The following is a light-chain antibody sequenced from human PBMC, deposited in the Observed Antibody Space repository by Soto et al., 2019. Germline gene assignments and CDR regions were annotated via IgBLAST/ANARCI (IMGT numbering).Light chain of an antibody. CDR2: ASS. CDR1: QSISTY. V-gene: IGKV1-39*01. J-gene: IGKJ1*01. CDR3: QQCYSSPRT. Sequence: DLQMTQSPSTLSASVGDRVTITCRASQSISTYLNWYQQKLGRAPTLLIYASSSLQSGVPSRFSGGGSGTDFTLTISSLQPEDFAMYFCQQCYSSPRTFGQGTKVEIK.